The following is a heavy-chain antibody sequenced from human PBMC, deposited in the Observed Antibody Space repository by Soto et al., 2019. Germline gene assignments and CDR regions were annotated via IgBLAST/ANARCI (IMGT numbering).Heavy chain of an antibody. CDR2: IVVGSGNT. CDR1: GFTFTSSA. V-gene: IGHV1-58*01. J-gene: IGHJ6*02. Sequence: ASVKVSCKSSGFTFTSSAVQWVRQARGQRLEWIGWIVVGSGNTNYAQKFQERVTITRDMSTSTAYMELSSLRSEDTAVYYCAADGCGGDCYYYYYGMDVWGQGTMVTVSS. D-gene: IGHD2-21*02. CDR3: AADGCGGDCYYYYYGMDV.